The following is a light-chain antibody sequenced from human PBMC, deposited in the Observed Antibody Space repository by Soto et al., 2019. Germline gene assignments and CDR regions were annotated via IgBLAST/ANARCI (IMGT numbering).Light chain of an antibody. Sequence: EIVLTQSPATLSLSPGARATLSCRASQSVSTYLAWYQQRPGQPPRRRIYDASIRATGNPARFSGSGSGTYFTLTISSLEAEDFAVYCCQQRINWPLVTFGPGPRVYV. CDR1: QSVSTY. CDR2: DAS. V-gene: IGKV3-11*01. J-gene: IGKJ3*01. CDR3: QQRINWPLVT.